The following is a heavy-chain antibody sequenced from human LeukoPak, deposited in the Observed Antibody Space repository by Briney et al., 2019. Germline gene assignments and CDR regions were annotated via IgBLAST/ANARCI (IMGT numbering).Heavy chain of an antibody. V-gene: IGHV3-23*01. J-gene: IGHJ5*02. CDR2: LSGLGYRT. D-gene: IGHD5-12*01. Sequence: GGSLRLSCEASGFIFSTYAMSWVRQAPGKGLEWVSGLSGLGYRTHYADSVKGRFTISRDNAKNSLYLQMNSLRAEDTAVYYCARDQDSGYDFRPNWFDPWGQGTLVTVSS. CDR3: ARDQDSGYDFRPNWFDP. CDR1: GFIFSTYA.